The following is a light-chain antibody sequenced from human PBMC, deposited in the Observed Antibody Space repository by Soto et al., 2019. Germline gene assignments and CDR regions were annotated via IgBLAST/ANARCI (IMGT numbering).Light chain of an antibody. V-gene: IGKV1-5*01. J-gene: IGKJ4*01. CDR2: DAS. Sequence: DIQMTQAPSTLSASVGHRVKITCRASQSISRSLAWYQQNPGKAPKLLIFDASSLESGVPSRFSGSGSGTDFTLTISSLEPEDFAVYYCQQRSNWLTFGGGTIVDIK. CDR1: QSISRS. CDR3: QQRSNWLT.